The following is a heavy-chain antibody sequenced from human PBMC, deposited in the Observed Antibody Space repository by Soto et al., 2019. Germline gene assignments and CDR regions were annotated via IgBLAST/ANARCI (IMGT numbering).Heavy chain of an antibody. CDR1: GGTFSSYA. Sequence: QVQLVQSGAEVKKPGSSVKVSCKASGGTFSSYAISWVRQTPGQGLEWMGGIIPIFGTANYAQKFQGRVTITADKSTSTAYIELSSKRTEDTAVYYCARAASRGSYPFSYFDYWGQGTLVTVSS. J-gene: IGHJ4*02. CDR3: ARAASRGSYPFSYFDY. CDR2: IIPIFGTA. V-gene: IGHV1-69*06. D-gene: IGHD1-26*01.